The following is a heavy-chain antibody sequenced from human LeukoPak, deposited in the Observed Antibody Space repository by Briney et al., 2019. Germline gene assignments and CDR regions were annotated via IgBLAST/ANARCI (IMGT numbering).Heavy chain of an antibody. J-gene: IGHJ4*02. D-gene: IGHD5-18*01. CDR3: ATIKSGYPFGYFDF. CDR1: GVSITTHY. CDR2: MTDSETT. Sequence: PSETLSLTCTVSGVSITTHYWSWLRQPPGKELEWIAYMTDSETTKNNPSLKSRITLSADTSKNQSSLSLSSVTEADTAVYFCATIKSGYPFGYFDFWGQGILVTVSS. V-gene: IGHV4-59*11.